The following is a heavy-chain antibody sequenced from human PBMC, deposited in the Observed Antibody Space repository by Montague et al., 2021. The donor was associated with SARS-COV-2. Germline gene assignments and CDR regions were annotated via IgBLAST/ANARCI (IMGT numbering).Heavy chain of an antibody. CDR1: GGSFSGYY. Sequence: SETLSLTCAVYGGSFSGYYWSWIRQPPGKGLEWIGEINDSGSTYYNPSLKSRVTISVDTSNNQFSLRLNSVTAADTAVYYCTRVVVVVPASPALTLFDPWGQGILVTVSS. CDR2: INDSGST. J-gene: IGHJ5*02. D-gene: IGHD2-15*01. CDR3: TRVVVVVPASPALTLFDP. V-gene: IGHV4-34*01.